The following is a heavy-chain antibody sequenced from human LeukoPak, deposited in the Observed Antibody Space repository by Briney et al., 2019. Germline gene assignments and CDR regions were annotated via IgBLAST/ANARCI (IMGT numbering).Heavy chain of an antibody. CDR1: GGSISSYY. V-gene: IGHV4-59*01. CDR3: ARDDSSGYYYAY. D-gene: IGHD3-22*01. Sequence: SETLSLTCTVPGGSISSYYWTWIRKPPGKGLEWIGYIYYSGSTDYNPSLKSRVTISVDTSKNKFSLKLSSVTAADTAVYYCARDDSSGYYYAYWGQGTLVTVSS. J-gene: IGHJ4*02. CDR2: IYYSGST.